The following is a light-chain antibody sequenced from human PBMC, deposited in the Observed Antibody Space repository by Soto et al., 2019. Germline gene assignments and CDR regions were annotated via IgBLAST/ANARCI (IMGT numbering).Light chain of an antibody. Sequence: QSVLTQPPSVSAAPGQKVTISCSGSSSNVGNNYLSWFQHLPGAAPKLLIYENKKRPSGIPDRFSGSKSGTSATLGITGLQTGDEADYYCGTWDSSLSVYVFGTGTKLTVL. CDR3: GTWDSSLSVYV. V-gene: IGLV1-51*02. J-gene: IGLJ1*01. CDR2: ENK. CDR1: SSNVGNNY.